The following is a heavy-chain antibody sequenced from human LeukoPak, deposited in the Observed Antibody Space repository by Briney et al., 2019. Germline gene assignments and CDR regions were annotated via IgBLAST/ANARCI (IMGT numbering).Heavy chain of an antibody. D-gene: IGHD2-2*02. CDR1: GGTFSSYA. Sequence: ASVKVSCKASGGTFSSYAISWVRQAPGQGLEWMGGIIPIFGTANYAQKFQGRVTITADESTSTAYMELSSLRSEDTAVYYCARGIEEYQLLYYFDYWGQGTLVTVSS. J-gene: IGHJ4*02. CDR3: ARGIEEYQLLYYFDY. CDR2: IIPIFGTA. V-gene: IGHV1-69*13.